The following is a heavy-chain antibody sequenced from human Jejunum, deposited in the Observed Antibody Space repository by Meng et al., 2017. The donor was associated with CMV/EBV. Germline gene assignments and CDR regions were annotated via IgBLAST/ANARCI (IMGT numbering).Heavy chain of an antibody. V-gene: IGHV3-7*01. CDR1: GFTFSSYW. J-gene: IGHJ4*02. D-gene: IGHD3-3*01. CDR3: ARDIIRPDY. Sequence: SCAASGFTFSSYWMTWVRQAPGKGLEWVANIKQDGSEKNYVDSVKGRFTISRDNAKNSLYLQMNSLRAEDTAVYYCARDIIRPDYWGQGTLVTVSS. CDR2: IKQDGSEK.